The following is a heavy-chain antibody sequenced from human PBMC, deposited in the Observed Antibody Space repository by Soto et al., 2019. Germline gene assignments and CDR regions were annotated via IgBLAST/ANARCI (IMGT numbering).Heavy chain of an antibody. CDR1: GFTFNTYS. Sequence: GGSLRLSCTASGFTFNTYSMNWVRQAPGKGLEWVSYISSSSSTMYYAGSVKGRFTISRDDAKNSLYLQMNSLRDEDTAVYYCAHPSGTYYDYYFDYWGQGTLVTVSS. J-gene: IGHJ4*02. CDR2: ISSSSSTM. V-gene: IGHV3-48*02. CDR3: AHPSGTYYDYYFDY. D-gene: IGHD3-10*01.